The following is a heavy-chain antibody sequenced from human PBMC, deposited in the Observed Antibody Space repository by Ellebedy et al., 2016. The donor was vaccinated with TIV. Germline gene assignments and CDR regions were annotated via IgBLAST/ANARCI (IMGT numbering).Heavy chain of an antibody. CDR3: AKDRVGGIADASDI. V-gene: IGHV3-23*01. Sequence: GGSLRLSXAASGFTFSTYSMDWVRQAPGKGLEWVSGLSGSGGSTYYADSVKGRFTISRDNSKNTLYLQMNSLRVEDTAVYHCAKDRVGGIADASDIWGQGTMVTVSS. CDR2: LSGSGGST. CDR1: GFTFSTYS. J-gene: IGHJ3*02. D-gene: IGHD3-10*01.